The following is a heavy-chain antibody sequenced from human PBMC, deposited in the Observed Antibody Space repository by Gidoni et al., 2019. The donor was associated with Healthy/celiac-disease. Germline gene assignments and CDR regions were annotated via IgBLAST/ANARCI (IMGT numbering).Heavy chain of an antibody. Sequence: EVQLVESGGGLVKPGGSLRLSCAASGFTFSNAWMSWVRQAPGKGLEWVGRIKSKTDGGTTDYAAPVKGRFTISRDDSKNTLYLQMNSLKTEDTAVYYCTTDVRYFDWLTRSGINFDYWGQGTLVTVSS. CDR2: IKSKTDGGTT. CDR3: TTDVRYFDWLTRSGINFDY. CDR1: GFTFSNAW. V-gene: IGHV3-15*01. J-gene: IGHJ4*02. D-gene: IGHD3-9*01.